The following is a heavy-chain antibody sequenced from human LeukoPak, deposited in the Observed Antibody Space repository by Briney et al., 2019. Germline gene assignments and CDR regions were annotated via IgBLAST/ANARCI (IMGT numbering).Heavy chain of an antibody. Sequence: GGSLRLSCAASGFTFSNAWMSWVRQAPGKGLEWVGRIKSKTDGGTTDYAAPVKGRFTISRDDSKNTLYLQMNSLKTEDTAVYYCTTDKTHYYGSRSYYYGMDVWGQGTTVTVSS. CDR2: IKSKTDGGTT. D-gene: IGHD3-10*01. V-gene: IGHV3-15*01. CDR1: GFTFSNAW. CDR3: TTDKTHYYGSRSYYYGMDV. J-gene: IGHJ6*02.